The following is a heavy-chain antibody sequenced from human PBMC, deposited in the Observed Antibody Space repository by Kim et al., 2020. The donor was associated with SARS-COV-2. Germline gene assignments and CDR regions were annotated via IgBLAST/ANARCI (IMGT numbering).Heavy chain of an antibody. V-gene: IGHV4-59*01. CDR2: IYYSGIT. Sequence: SETLSLICTVSGGSISTYYWSWIRQPPGKGLEWIGYIYYSGITNYNPSLKSRVTISVDTSNNQFSLKLSSVTAADTAVYYCARGGVVWSFDYWGQGTLVT. CDR1: GGSISTYY. CDR3: ARGGVVWSFDY. J-gene: IGHJ4*02. D-gene: IGHD3-10*01.